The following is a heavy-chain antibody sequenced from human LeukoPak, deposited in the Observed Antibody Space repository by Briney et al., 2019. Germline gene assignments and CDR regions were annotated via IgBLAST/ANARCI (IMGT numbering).Heavy chain of an antibody. CDR1: GFTFISYS. V-gene: IGHV3-48*01. CDR3: AKPDGDSSSWYPPRLDY. D-gene: IGHD6-13*01. Sequence: GGSLRLSCAASGFTFISYSMNWVRQALGKGREGVSYISSSSSTIYYVDSVKGRFTISRDNSKNTLYLQMNSLRAEDTAVYYCAKPDGDSSSWYPPRLDYWGQGTLVTVSS. J-gene: IGHJ4*02. CDR2: ISSSSSTI.